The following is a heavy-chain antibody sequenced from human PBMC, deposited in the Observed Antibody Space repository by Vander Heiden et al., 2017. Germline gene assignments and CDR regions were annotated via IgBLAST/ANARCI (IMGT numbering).Heavy chain of an antibody. CDR2: INHSGST. Sequence: QVQLQQWGAGLLKPSETLSPTCPVSGGSFSGYYWSWIRQPPGKGLEWIGEINHSGSTNYNPSLKSRVTISVDTSKNQFSLKLSSVTAADTAVYYCARGRRIQLWPPRVFDYWGQGTLVTVSS. V-gene: IGHV4-34*01. CDR1: GGSFSGYY. J-gene: IGHJ4*02. D-gene: IGHD5-18*01. CDR3: ARGRRIQLWPPRVFDY.